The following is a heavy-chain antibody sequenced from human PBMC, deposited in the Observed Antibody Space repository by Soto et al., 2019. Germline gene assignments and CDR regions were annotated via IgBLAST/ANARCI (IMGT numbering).Heavy chain of an antibody. J-gene: IGHJ4*02. CDR1: GDSFTIDSYY. CDR2: ISHSGTT. CDR3: ARHSDKYVISWYGLGY. V-gene: IGHV4-39*01. D-gene: IGHD6-13*01. Sequence: QLQLQESGPGLVKPSEPLSLTCTVSGDSFTIDSYYWALIRQPPGKGLEWLGTISHSGTTFHNPSLQSRLTMSVDTSKNQFSLNLSSVTAADTALYYCARHSDKYVISWYGLGYWGQGTLVTVSS.